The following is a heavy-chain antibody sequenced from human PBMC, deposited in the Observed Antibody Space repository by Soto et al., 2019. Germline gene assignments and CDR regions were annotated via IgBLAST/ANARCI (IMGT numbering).Heavy chain of an antibody. CDR3: ARDTDYAFDI. CDR1: GFTFSIYS. V-gene: IGHV3-48*02. CDR2: ISSSSSTI. J-gene: IGHJ3*02. D-gene: IGHD2-21*02. Sequence: EVQLVESGGGLVQPGGSLRLSCAASGFTFSIYSMNWVRQAPGKGLEWVSYISSSSSTIYYADSVKGRFTISRDNAKNSVYLQMNRLRDEVTAVYYCARDTDYAFDIWGLGTMVTVSS.